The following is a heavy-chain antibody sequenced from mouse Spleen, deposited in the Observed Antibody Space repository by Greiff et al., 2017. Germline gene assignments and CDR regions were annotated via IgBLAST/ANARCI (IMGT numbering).Heavy chain of an antibody. V-gene: IGHV1-22*01. J-gene: IGHJ4*01. D-gene: IGHD1-2*01. Sequence: EVKLQESGPELVKPGASVKMSCKASGYTFTDYNMHWVKQSHGKSLEWIGYINPNNGGTSYNQKFKGKATLTVNKSSSTAYMELRSLTSEDSAVYYCARALRLRGAMDYWGQGTSVTVSS. CDR3: ARALRLRGAMDY. CDR1: GYTFTDYN. CDR2: INPNNGGT.